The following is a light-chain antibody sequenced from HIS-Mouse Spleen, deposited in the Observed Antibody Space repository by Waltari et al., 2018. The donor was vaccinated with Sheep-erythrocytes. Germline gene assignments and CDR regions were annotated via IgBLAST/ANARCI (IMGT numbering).Light chain of an antibody. J-gene: IGKJ2*01. CDR1: QSVRSY. CDR3: QQRSNWYT. V-gene: IGKV3-11*01. CDR2: DAS. Sequence: EIVLTQSPATLSLSPGERATLSCRASQSVRSYLAWYQQKHGQAPRLRIYDASNMATGSPARFSGSGSGTDFTLTISSLEPEDFAVYYCQQRSNWYTFGQGTKLEIK.